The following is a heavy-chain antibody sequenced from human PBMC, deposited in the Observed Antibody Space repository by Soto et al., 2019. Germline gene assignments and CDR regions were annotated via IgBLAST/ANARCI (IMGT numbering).Heavy chain of an antibody. Sequence: EVQLVESGGGLVQPGRSLRLSCTASGFTFGDYAMSWFRQAPGKGLEWVGFIRSKASGGTTEYAASVKGRFTISRDDSKSIPYLQITSLKTEATAVYYCTSPQAYCSSTSCTGEEYYFDYWGQGTLVTVSS. D-gene: IGHD2-2*01. CDR3: TSPQAYCSSTSCTGEEYYFDY. J-gene: IGHJ4*02. CDR1: GFTFGDYA. CDR2: IRSKASGGTT. V-gene: IGHV3-49*03.